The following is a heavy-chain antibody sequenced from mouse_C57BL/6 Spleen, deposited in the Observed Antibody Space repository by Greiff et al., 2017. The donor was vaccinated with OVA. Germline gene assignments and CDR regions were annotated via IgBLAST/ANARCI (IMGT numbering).Heavy chain of an antibody. CDR3: TTGVAEGYAMDY. CDR2: IDPEDGDT. J-gene: IGHJ4*01. Sequence: EVKLMESGAELVRPGASVKLSCTASGFNIKDYYMHWVKQRPEQGLEWIGRIDPEDGDTEYAPKFQGKATMTADTSSNTAYLQLSSLTSEDTAVYYCTTGVAEGYAMDYWGQGTSVTVSS. CDR1: GFNIKDYY. D-gene: IGHD1-1*01. V-gene: IGHV14-1*01.